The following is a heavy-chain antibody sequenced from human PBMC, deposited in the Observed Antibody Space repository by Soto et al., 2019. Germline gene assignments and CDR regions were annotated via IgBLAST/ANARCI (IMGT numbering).Heavy chain of an antibody. CDR1: GYSFTSYW. CDR3: AKQPGYSSGWYPDAFDI. D-gene: IGHD6-19*01. CDR2: IYPGDSDT. Sequence: LNISCKGSGYSFTSYWIGWVRQMPGKGLEWMGIIYPGDSDTRYSPSFQGQVTISADKSISTAYLQWSSLKASDTAMYYCAKQPGYSSGWYPDAFDIWGQGTMVTVSS. J-gene: IGHJ3*02. V-gene: IGHV5-51*01.